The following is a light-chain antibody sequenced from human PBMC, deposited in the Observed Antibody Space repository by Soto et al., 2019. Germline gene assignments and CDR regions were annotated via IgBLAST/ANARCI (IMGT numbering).Light chain of an antibody. CDR1: QSVSSY. V-gene: IGKV3-15*01. CDR2: DAS. CDR3: QQYNNWPLT. J-gene: IGKJ4*01. Sequence: EIVLTQSPATLSLSPGERATLSCRASQSVSSYLAWYQQKPGQAPRLLIYDASTRATGIPARFSGSGSGTEFTVTISSLQSEDFAVYYCQQYNNWPLTFGGGTKVEIK.